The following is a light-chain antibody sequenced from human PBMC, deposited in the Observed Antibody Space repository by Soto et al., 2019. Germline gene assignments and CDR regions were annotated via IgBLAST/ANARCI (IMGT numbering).Light chain of an antibody. CDR1: QSVSSN. V-gene: IGKV3-15*01. J-gene: IGKJ1*01. CDR3: QQYHDWPPWT. Sequence: ETVMTQSPATLSVSPGERATLSCRASQSVSSNLAWYQQKPGQAPRLLIYGASTRVTGIPTRFSGRGSGTEFTLTISRLQSDDFALYYCQQYHDWPPWTFGQGTKVEVK. CDR2: GAS.